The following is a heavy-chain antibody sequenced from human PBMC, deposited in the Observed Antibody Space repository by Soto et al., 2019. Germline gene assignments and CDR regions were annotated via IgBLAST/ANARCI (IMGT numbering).Heavy chain of an antibody. D-gene: IGHD3-3*01. V-gene: IGHV4-34*01. CDR3: ARGYYDFWSGYRPVHYFDY. CDR2: INHSGST. Sequence: SETLSLTCAVYGGSFSGYYWSWIRQPPGKGLEWIGEINHSGSTNYNPSLKSRVTISVDTSKNQFSLKLSSVTAADTAVYYCARGYYDFWSGYRPVHYFDYWGQGTLVTVSS. J-gene: IGHJ4*02. CDR1: GGSFSGYY.